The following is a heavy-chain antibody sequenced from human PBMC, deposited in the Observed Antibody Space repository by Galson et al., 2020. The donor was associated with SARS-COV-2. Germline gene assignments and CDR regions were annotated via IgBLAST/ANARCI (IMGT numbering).Heavy chain of an antibody. J-gene: IGHJ4*02. CDR1: GGSFSGYY. CDR3: PREENFLLVVTATRMCYFDY. CDR2: INSIGSP. Sequence: SQTLSLTCAVYGGSFSGYYWSWVRQPPGKGLEWIGAINSIGSPNYNPSLKSRFTISVEPSKTHFSLKLSSVTAADTAVYYCPREENFLLVVTATRMCYFDYWGRGTLATVSP. D-gene: IGHD2-21*02. V-gene: IGHV4-34*01.